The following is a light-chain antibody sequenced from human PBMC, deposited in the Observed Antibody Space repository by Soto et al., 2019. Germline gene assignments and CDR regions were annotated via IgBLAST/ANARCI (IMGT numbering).Light chain of an antibody. Sequence: EIVLTQSPGTLSLSPGERATLSCRASQSVSSSYLAWYQQKPGQAPRLLIYGASSSATGIPDRFSGSGSGTDFTLTISILLPEDFSGYYCQHYGSSLYWTSGQGTNVEIK. V-gene: IGKV3-20*01. CDR3: QHYGSSLYWT. J-gene: IGKJ1*01. CDR1: QSVSSSY. CDR2: GAS.